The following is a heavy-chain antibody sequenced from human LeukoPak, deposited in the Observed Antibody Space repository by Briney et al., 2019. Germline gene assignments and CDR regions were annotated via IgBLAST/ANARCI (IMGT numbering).Heavy chain of an antibody. CDR1: GYTFTSYY. Sequence: ASVKVSCKASGYTFTSYYVHWVRQAPGQGLEWMGIINPSGGSTSYAQKFQGRVTMTRDTSTSTVYMELSSLRSEDTAVYYCARDGVVVPAAMREEKYYYYYGMDVWGKGTTVTVSS. V-gene: IGHV1-46*01. CDR2: INPSGGST. CDR3: ARDGVVVPAAMREEKYYYYYGMDV. J-gene: IGHJ6*04. D-gene: IGHD2-2*01.